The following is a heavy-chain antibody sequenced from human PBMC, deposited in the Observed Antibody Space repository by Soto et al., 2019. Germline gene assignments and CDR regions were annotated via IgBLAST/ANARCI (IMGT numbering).Heavy chain of an antibody. Sequence: QVQLVQSGAEVKKPGSSVKVSCKASGGTFSRYSITWVRQAAGHGLEWIGRIIPIFGIASYAQKFQGRVTITADESTSTAYMELSSLRSDDTAVYYCAREDRDRETGLVPAAIDGMDVWGQGTTVPVSS. D-gene: IGHD2-2*01. V-gene: IGHV1-69*08. CDR3: AREDRDRETGLVPAAIDGMDV. CDR1: GGTFSRYS. J-gene: IGHJ6*02. CDR2: IIPIFGIA.